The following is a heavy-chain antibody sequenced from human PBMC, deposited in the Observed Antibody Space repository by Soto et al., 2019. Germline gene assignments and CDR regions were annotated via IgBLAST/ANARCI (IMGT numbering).Heavy chain of an antibody. CDR3: ARMGGSSRGGYYYYGMDV. CDR2: IYPGDSDT. J-gene: IGHJ6*02. D-gene: IGHD2-15*01. V-gene: IGHV5-51*01. CDR1: GYSFTSYW. Sequence: PGESLKVSCKGSGYSFTSYWIGWVRQMPGKGLEWMGIIYPGDSDTRYSPSFQGQVTISADKSISTAYPQWSSLKASDTAMYYCARMGGSSRGGYYYYGMDVWGQGTTVTVSS.